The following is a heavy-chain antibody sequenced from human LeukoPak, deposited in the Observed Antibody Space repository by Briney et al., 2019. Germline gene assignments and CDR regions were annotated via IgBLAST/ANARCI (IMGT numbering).Heavy chain of an antibody. D-gene: IGHD5-18*01. CDR2: ISSSSSYI. V-gene: IGHV3-21*01. CDR3: ARDVRGYSYGYVLDY. J-gene: IGHJ4*02. Sequence: GGSLRLSCAASGFTFSSYSMNWVRQAPGKGLEWVSSISSSSSYIYYADSVKGRFTISRDNAKNSLYLQMNSLRAEDTAVYYCARDVRGYSYGYVLDYWGQGTLVTVSS. CDR1: GFTFSSYS.